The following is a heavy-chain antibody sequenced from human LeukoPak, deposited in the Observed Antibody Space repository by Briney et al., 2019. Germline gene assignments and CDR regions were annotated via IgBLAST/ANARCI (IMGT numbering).Heavy chain of an antibody. D-gene: IGHD5-18*01. V-gene: IGHV4-39*01. CDR1: GGSISSSSYY. CDR3: ARHGGIQLWLRFWFDP. J-gene: IGHJ5*02. Sequence: PSETLSLTCTVSGGSISSSSYYWGWIRQPPGKGLGWIGSIYYSGSTYYNPSLKSRVTISVDTSKNQFSLKLSSVTAADTAVYYCARHGGIQLWLRFWFDPWGQGTLVTVSS. CDR2: IYYSGST.